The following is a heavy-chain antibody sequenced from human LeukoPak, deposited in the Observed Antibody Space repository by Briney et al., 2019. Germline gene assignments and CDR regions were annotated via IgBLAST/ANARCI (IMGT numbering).Heavy chain of an antibody. CDR3: ATGIAVAGSFGY. CDR2: ISSSSSSI. CDR1: GFTFSSYS. D-gene: IGHD6-19*01. J-gene: IGHJ4*02. Sequence: GGSLRLSCAASGFTFSSYSMNWVRQAPGKGLEWVSSISSSSSSIYYADSVKGRFTISRDNAKNSLYLQMNSLRAEDTAVYYCATGIAVAGSFGYWGQGTLVTVSS. V-gene: IGHV3-21*01.